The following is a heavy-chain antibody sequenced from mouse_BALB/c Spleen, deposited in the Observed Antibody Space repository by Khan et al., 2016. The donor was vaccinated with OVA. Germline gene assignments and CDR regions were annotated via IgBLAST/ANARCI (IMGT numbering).Heavy chain of an antibody. CDR3: AREEALYYFAY. J-gene: IGHJ2*01. CDR2: IYPGTDNT. Sequence: QVQLQQSGAELVRPGASVKLSCKTSGYIFTSYWIHWVKQRSGQGLEWIARIYPGTDNTYYNEKLRDKATLTADKSSSTAYIQLSSLKSEDSAVYLCAREEALYYFAYWGQGTTLTVSS. V-gene: IGHV1S132*01. CDR1: GYIFTSYW. D-gene: IGHD1-1*01.